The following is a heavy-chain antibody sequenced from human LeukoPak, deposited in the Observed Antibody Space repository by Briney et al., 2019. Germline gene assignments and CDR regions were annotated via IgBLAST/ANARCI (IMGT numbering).Heavy chain of an antibody. J-gene: IGHJ6*02. Sequence: SGTLSLTCGVSGGSISSSNWWSWVRQPPGKGLEWIGEIHHSGNTNYNPSLKSRVTISVDKPKNQFSLKLSSVTAADTAVYYCARSRRRLVEVATVMGHFSGMDVWGQGTTVTVSS. CDR3: ARSRRRLVEVATVMGHFSGMDV. CDR1: GGSISSSNW. CDR2: IHHSGNT. D-gene: IGHD5-24*01. V-gene: IGHV4-4*02.